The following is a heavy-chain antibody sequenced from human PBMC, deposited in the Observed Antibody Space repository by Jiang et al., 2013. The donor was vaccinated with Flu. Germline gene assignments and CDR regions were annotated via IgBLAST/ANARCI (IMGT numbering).Heavy chain of an antibody. Sequence: VQLVESGGGLVQPGGSLRLSCAASGFTFSSHWMHWVRQAPGKGLVWVSRINNDGSSTSYADSVRGRFAISRDNAKSTVYLQMNSLRAEDTAVYYCARGGVRYYDILTGPLHDAFDIWGQGTMVTVSS. J-gene: IGHJ3*02. CDR3: ARGGVRYYDILTGPLHDAFDI. D-gene: IGHD3-9*01. CDR2: INNDGSST. V-gene: IGHV3-74*01. CDR1: GFTFSSHW.